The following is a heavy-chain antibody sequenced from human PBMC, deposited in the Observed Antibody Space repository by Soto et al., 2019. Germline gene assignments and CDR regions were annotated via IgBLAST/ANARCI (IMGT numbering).Heavy chain of an antibody. CDR1: RLTFSNYA. CDR3: AKAAYSGSGAPGDY. D-gene: IGHD6-13*01. J-gene: IGHJ4*02. CDR2: ISGSGDTT. V-gene: IGHV3-23*01. Sequence: EVQVLESGGGLVQPGGSLRLSCVISRLTFSNYALNWVRQAPGKGLEWVSSISGSGDTTYYADSVEGRFTIPRDNSKNTLYLQMHSLRVEDTALYYWAKAAYSGSGAPGDYWGQGTLVTVSS.